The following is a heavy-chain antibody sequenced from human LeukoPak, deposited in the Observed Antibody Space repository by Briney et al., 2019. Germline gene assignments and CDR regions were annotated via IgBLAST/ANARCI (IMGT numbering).Heavy chain of an antibody. CDR3: ATGGGYSYGYKRDYFDY. Sequence: PGGSLRLSCATSGFPFSDFYMSWIRQAPGKGLEWVSYISSSATTIYYADSVKGRFTISRGNSKNTLYLQMNSLRAEDTAVYYCATGGGYSYGYKRDYFDYWGQGTLVTVSS. J-gene: IGHJ4*02. V-gene: IGHV3-11*01. CDR1: GFPFSDFY. D-gene: IGHD5-18*01. CDR2: ISSSATTI.